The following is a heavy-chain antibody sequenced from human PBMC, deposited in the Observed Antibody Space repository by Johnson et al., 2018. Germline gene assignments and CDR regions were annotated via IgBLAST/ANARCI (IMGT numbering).Heavy chain of an antibody. D-gene: IGHD6-25*01. CDR1: GDSVSSNSAA. CDR3: RRLNYYYYGMDV. CDR2: ALYRSKWSN. V-gene: IGHV6-1*01. J-gene: IGHJ6*02. Sequence: QVQLQQSGPGLVKPSQTLSLTCAISGDSVSSNSAAWNWIRQSPSRGLEWLGRALYRSKWSNDYAVSVKSRITINPDTTKNQVTLQVNSVTPEDTAVYYGRRLNYYYYGMDVWGQGTTVTVSS.